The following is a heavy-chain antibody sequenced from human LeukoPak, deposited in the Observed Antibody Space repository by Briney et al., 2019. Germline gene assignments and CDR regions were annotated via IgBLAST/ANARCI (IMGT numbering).Heavy chain of an antibody. CDR1: GFTFRSYS. J-gene: IGHJ5*02. Sequence: GGSLRLSCAASGFTFRSYSMNWVRQAPGKGLEWVSAISGSGGSTYYADSVKGRFTITRDNPKNTLYLQMNSLRAEDTAVYYCAKTAVVNLRWFDPWGQGTLVTVSS. V-gene: IGHV3-23*01. CDR3: AKTAVVNLRWFDP. D-gene: IGHD5-18*01. CDR2: ISGSGGST.